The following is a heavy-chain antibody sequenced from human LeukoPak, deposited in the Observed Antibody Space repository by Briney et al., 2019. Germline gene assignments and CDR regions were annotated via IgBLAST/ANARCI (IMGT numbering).Heavy chain of an antibody. D-gene: IGHD3-10*01. J-gene: IGHJ4*02. V-gene: IGHV3-53*01. CDR1: GFTVSSNY. Sequence: GGSLRLSCAASGFTVSSNYMSWVRQAPGKGLGWVSIIYSDEDTYYADSVKGRSAISRDNFKNMVYLQVNRLRAEATASCYCERDPQWSGGYWGQGTLVTVSS. CDR2: IYSDEDT. CDR3: ERDPQWSGGY.